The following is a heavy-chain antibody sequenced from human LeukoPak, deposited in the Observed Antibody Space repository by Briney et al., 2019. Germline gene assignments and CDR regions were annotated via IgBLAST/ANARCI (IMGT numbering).Heavy chain of an antibody. V-gene: IGHV3-74*01. D-gene: IGHD5-18*01. CDR2: INSDGSST. CDR3: ASRGYSYGYDY. J-gene: IGHJ4*02. CDR1: GFTFSSYW. Sequence: GGSLRLSCAASGFTFSSYWMHWVRQAPGKGLVWVSRINSDGSSTSYADSVKGRFTISRDNAKNTLYLQMNSLRAEDTAVYYCASRGYSYGYDYWGQGTLVTVSS.